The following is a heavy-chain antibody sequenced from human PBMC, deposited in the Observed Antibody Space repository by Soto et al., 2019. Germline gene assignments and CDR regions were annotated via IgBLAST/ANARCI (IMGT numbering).Heavy chain of an antibody. CDR2: IRGDSTYR. J-gene: IGHJ3*02. V-gene: IGHV3-11*03. D-gene: IGHD6-13*01. Sequence: QVQLLESGGGLVNPGGSLRLSCTASGFSISCYYMAWIRQPPGKGLEWIAGIRGDSTYRAHADSVKGRITISRDNARNSLFLKMNSLRAEDTAVYFCATGQQVRRAEIWGQGTMVIVSS. CDR3: ATGQQVRRAEI. CDR1: GFSISCYY.